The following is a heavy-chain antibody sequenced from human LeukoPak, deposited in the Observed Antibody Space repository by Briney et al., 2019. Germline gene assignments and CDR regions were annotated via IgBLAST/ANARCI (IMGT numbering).Heavy chain of an antibody. CDR1: GFTFSSYA. J-gene: IGHJ6*03. Sequence: HPGGSLRLSCAASGFTFSSYAMHWVRQAPGKGLEWVAVISYDGSNKYYADSVKGRFTISRDNSKNTLYLQMNSLRAEDTAVYYCARAGGGSWPYYMDVWGKGTTVTVSS. CDR2: ISYDGSNK. V-gene: IGHV3-30*04. CDR3: ARAGGGSWPYYMDV. D-gene: IGHD2-15*01.